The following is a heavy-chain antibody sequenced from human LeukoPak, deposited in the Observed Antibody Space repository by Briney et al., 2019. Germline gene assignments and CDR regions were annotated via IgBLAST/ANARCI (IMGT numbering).Heavy chain of an antibody. J-gene: IGHJ4*02. CDR2: IIPIFGTA. CDR1: GGTFSSYA. CDR3: ARGYYDYVWGSYLVY. V-gene: IGHV1-69*13. D-gene: IGHD3-16*02. Sequence: GASVTVSCKASGGTFSSYAISWVRQAPGQGLEWMGGIIPIFGTANYAQKFQGRVTITADESTSTAYMELSSLRSEDTAVYYCARGYYDYVWGSYLVYWGQGTLVTVSS.